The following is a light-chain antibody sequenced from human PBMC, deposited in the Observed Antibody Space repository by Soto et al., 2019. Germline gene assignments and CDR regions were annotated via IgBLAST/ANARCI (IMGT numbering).Light chain of an antibody. CDR1: QSVSSN. Sequence: TKSPSTLSLAPEESATLSCMASQSVSSNLAWYQQKPGQAPRLLIYGASTRATGIPARFSGSGSGTEFTLTISSLQSEDFAVYYCQQYNDWPRTFGQGTNVDI. CDR3: QQYNDWPRT. J-gene: IGKJ1*01. V-gene: IGKV3-15*01. CDR2: GAS.